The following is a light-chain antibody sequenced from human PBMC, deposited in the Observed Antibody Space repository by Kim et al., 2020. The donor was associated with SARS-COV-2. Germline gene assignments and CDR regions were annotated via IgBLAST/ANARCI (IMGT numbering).Light chain of an antibody. J-gene: IGLJ2*01. CDR1: SLRSYY. CDR3: NSRDSNDNVV. Sequence: SSELTQDPAVSVALGQTVRITCQGDSLRSYYATWYQQKPGQAPILVIYGKNNRLSGIPDRFSGSSSGNTASFTITGTQAGDEADYYCNSRDSNDNVVFGG. V-gene: IGLV3-19*01. CDR2: GKN.